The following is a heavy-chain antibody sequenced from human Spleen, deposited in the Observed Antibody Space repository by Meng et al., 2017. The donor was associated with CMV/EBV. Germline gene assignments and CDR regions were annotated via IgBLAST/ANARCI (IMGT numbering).Heavy chain of an antibody. CDR3: ARDSRLQFYQYNGMDV. J-gene: IGHJ6*02. D-gene: IGHD4-11*01. V-gene: IGHV3-48*04. CDR2: ISSSTSTT. CDR1: GFTFSSYS. Sequence: GESLKISCAASGFTFSSYSMNWVRQAPGKGLEWVSYISSSTSTTDYADSVKGRFTISRDNAKNSLYLQMNGLRAEDTAVYYCARDSRLQFYQYNGMDVWGQGTTVTVSS.